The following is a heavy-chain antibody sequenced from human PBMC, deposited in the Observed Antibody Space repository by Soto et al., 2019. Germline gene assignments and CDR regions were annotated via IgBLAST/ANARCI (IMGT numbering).Heavy chain of an antibody. J-gene: IGHJ6*03. CDR1: GFTFSGSA. D-gene: IGHD3-3*01. CDR2: IRSKGNNYAT. Sequence: EVQLVESGGGLVQPGGSLKLSCAASGFTFSGSAMHWVRQASGKGLEWVGRIRSKGNNYATAYGASLKGRFTISRDDSTITAYLQMNSLNPEDTAVYYGSRQASDFWSGKPQYYMDVWGKGTTVTVSS. CDR3: SRQASDFWSGKPQYYMDV. V-gene: IGHV3-73*01.